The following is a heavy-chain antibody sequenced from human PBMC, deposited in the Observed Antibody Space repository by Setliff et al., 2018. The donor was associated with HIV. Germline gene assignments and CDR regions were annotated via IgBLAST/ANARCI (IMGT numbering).Heavy chain of an antibody. Sequence: PGGSLRLSCEASGFSVTDNYMGWVRQAPGKGLEWVALMYKGGETYYADFVKGRFTIARDNSKNTVSLRMTNLGTGDTAVYYCVRGLVLHAFDIWGQGTVVTVSS. J-gene: IGHJ3*02. V-gene: IGHV3-66*02. CDR1: GFSVTDNY. D-gene: IGHD2-8*02. CDR2: MYKGGET. CDR3: VRGLVLHAFDI.